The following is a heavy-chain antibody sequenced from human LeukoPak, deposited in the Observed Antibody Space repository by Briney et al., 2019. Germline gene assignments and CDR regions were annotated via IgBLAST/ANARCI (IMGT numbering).Heavy chain of an antibody. D-gene: IGHD5-18*01. J-gene: IGHJ4*01. Sequence: SVKVSCKASGGTFSSYAVSWVRQAPGQGLEWMGRIIPIFGTANYAQKFQGRVKITTDESTSTAYMELSSLRSEDTAVYYCARGPSGYSYGYTDYWGQEPWSPSPQ. CDR3: ARGPSGYSYGYTDY. CDR2: IIPIFGTA. CDR1: GGTFSSYA. V-gene: IGHV1-69*05.